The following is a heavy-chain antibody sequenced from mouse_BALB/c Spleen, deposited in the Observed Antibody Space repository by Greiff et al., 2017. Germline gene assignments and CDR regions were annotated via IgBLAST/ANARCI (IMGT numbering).Heavy chain of an antibody. J-gene: IGHJ4*01. CDR1: GYTFTSYY. CDR2: INPSNGGT. Sequence: VQLQQSGPELVKPGASVKLSCKASGYTFTSYYMYWVKQRPGQGLEWIGEINPSNGGTNFNEKFKSKATLTVDKSSSTAYMELSSLTSEDSAVYYCARGYYGRRAMDYWGQGTSVTVSS. V-gene: IGHV1-53*01. D-gene: IGHD1-1*01. CDR3: ARGYYGRRAMDY.